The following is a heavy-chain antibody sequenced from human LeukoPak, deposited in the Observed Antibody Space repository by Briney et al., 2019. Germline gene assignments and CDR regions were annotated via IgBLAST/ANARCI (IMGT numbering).Heavy chain of an antibody. J-gene: IGHJ5*02. Sequence: GGSLRLSCAASGFTFSTYTMNWVRQAPGKGLEWVSSISSSGNAINYADSVKGRFTISRDNANNSLYLQMSSLRAEDTAVYYCARQDVAWNDVSWFDPWGQGTLVTVSS. CDR3: ARQDVAWNDVSWFDP. CDR2: ISSSGNAI. CDR1: GFTFSTYT. V-gene: IGHV3-21*01. D-gene: IGHD1-1*01.